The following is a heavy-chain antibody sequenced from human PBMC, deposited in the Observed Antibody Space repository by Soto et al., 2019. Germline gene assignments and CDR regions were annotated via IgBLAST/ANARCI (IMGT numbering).Heavy chain of an antibody. Sequence: SETLSLTCSVSGDSINSDKYYWGWIRQPPGKGLEWIGSIYYRGNTYYNPSLQTRVTISQDKSKSQFSLKLNSVTAADSAVYFCARLEGLATISYYFDFWGQGALVTVSS. J-gene: IGHJ4*02. CDR3: ARLEGLATISYYFDF. V-gene: IGHV4-39*01. CDR2: IYYRGNT. D-gene: IGHD3-9*01. CDR1: GDSINSDKYY.